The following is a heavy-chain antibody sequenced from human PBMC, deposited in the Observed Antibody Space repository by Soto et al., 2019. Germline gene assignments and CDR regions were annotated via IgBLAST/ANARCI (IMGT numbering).Heavy chain of an antibody. Sequence: TLSLTCTVSGGSISSGGYYWSWIRQHPGKGLEWIGYIYYSGSTYYNPSLKSRVTISVDTSKNQFSLKLSSVTAADTAVYYWARGLTYYDSSVDSYCFDPWGQGTLVTVSS. D-gene: IGHD3-22*01. V-gene: IGHV4-31*03. CDR1: GGSISSGGYY. CDR3: ARGLTYYDSSVDSYCFDP. CDR2: IYYSGST. J-gene: IGHJ5*02.